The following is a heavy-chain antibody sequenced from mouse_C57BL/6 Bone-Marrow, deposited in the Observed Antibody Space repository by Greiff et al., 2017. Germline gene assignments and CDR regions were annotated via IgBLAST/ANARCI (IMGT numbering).Heavy chain of an antibody. Sequence: VHVKQSGPVLVKPGASVKMSCKASGYTFTDYYMNWVKQSHGKSLEWIGVINPYNGGTSYNQKFKGKATLTVDKSSSTAYMELNSLTSEDSAVYYCARAITTVLDYWGQGTTLTVSS. D-gene: IGHD1-1*01. CDR3: ARAITTVLDY. CDR2: INPYNGGT. CDR1: GYTFTDYY. J-gene: IGHJ2*01. V-gene: IGHV1-19*01.